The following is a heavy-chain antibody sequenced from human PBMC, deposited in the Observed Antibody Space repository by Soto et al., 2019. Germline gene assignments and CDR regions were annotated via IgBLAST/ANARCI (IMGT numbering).Heavy chain of an antibody. CDR2: ISGSGGST. Sequence: EVQLLESGGGLVQPGGSLRLSCAASGFTFSSYAMSWVRQAPGKGLGWVSAISGSGGSTYYADSVKGRFTIFRDNSKNTLYLQMNSLRADDTAVYYCAKATILWGRSYNFDYWGQGTLVTVSS. D-gene: IGHD1-26*01. CDR3: AKATILWGRSYNFDY. V-gene: IGHV3-23*01. J-gene: IGHJ4*02. CDR1: GFTFSSYA.